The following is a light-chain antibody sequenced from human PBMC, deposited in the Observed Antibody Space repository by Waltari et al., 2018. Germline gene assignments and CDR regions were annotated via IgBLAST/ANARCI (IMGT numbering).Light chain of an antibody. V-gene: IGLV3-25*03. CDR3: QSGNSRGSYYV. J-gene: IGLJ1*01. Sequence: SYELTQPPSVSVSPGQTARITCSGDALPKQNVYWYQQKPGQAPVLMIYKDNERPSGIPERFSGSSSGTTVTLTISGVQAEDEADYYCQSGNSRGSYYVFGPGTKVTVL. CDR2: KDN. CDR1: ALPKQN.